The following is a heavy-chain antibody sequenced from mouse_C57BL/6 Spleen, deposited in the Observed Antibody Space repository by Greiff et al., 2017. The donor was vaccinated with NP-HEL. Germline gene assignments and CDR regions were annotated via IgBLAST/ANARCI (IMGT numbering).Heavy chain of an antibody. V-gene: IGHV1-50*01. CDR2: IDPSDSYT. D-gene: IGHD2-4*01. CDR3: ARRGYDYGVERPAWFAY. Sequence: QVQLKQPGAELVKPGASVKLSCKASGYTFTSYWMQWVKQRPGQGLEWIGEIDPSDSYTNYNQKFKGKATLTVDTSSSTAYMQLISLTSEDSAVYYCARRGYDYGVERPAWFAYWGQGTLVTVSA. CDR1: GYTFTSYW. J-gene: IGHJ3*01.